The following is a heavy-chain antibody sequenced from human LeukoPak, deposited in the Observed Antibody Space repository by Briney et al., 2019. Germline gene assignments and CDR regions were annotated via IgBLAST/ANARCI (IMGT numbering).Heavy chain of an antibody. J-gene: IGHJ4*02. CDR2: ISGSGDNA. V-gene: IGHV3-23*01. Sequence: PGGSLRLSCAPSGFAFSASAMSWVRQAPGRGLGWVSSISGSGDNAYYAESVKGRFTISRDNSENTLFLQMNSLRAEDTAVFYCAKRSGYTAGWFFDFRGQGTLVTVSS. CDR3: AKRSGYTAGWFFDF. CDR1: GFAFSASA. D-gene: IGHD5-12*01.